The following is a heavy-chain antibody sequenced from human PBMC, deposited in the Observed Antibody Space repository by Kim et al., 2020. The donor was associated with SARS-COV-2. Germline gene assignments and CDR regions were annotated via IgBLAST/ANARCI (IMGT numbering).Heavy chain of an antibody. J-gene: IGHJ4*02. CDR3: ASHTGVRGYYFDS. V-gene: IGHV4-59*08. CDR2: IFYSGST. CDR1: GGSISSYY. D-gene: IGHD3-10*01. Sequence: SETLSLTCTVSGGSISSYYWSWIRQPPGKGLEWIGSIFYSGSTNYNPSLKSRVTISLDTSKHQFSLKRSSVTAADTAVYYCASHTGVRGYYFDSWGQGTL.